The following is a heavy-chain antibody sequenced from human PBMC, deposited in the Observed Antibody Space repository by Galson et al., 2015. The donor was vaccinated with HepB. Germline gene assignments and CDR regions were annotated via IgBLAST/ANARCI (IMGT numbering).Heavy chain of an antibody. D-gene: IGHD5-12*01. V-gene: IGHV3-73*01. J-gene: IGHJ4*02. CDR3: TRRELDSGYDWGDY. CDR1: GFTFSGSA. Sequence: SLRLSCAASGFTFSGSAMHWVRQASGKGPEWVGRIRSKANSYATAYAASVKGRFTISRDDSKNTAYLQMNSLKTEDTAVYYCTRRELDSGYDWGDYWGQGTLVTVSS. CDR2: IRSKANSYAT.